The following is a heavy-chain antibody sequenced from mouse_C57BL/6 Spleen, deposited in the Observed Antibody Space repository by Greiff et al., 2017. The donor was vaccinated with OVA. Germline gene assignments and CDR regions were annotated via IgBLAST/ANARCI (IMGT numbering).Heavy chain of an antibody. CDR2: INPNNGCT. CDR1: GYTFTDYN. D-gene: IGHD1-1*01. CDR3: AREGNYYGSSSWFAY. V-gene: IGHV1-18*01. Sequence: SGPELVKPGASVKIPCKASGYTFTDYNMDWVKQSHGKSLEWIGDINPNNGCTIYNQKFKGKATLTVDKSSSTAYMELRSLTSEDTAVYYCAREGNYYGSSSWFAYWGQGTLVTVSA. J-gene: IGHJ3*01.